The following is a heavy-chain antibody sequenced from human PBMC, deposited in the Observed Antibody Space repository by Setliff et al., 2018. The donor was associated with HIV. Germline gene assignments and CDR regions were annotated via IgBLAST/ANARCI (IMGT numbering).Heavy chain of an antibody. J-gene: IGHJ2*01. V-gene: IGHV4-61*09. Sequence: PSETLSLTCTVSGDSTTRGSYYWSWIRQPAGKGLEWIGHIYTSGKTHYSPSLKSPITITAATSKNRFSLNLSSVTAADTAVYYCARAAYSGTYLWEPATDLWGRGTLVTVSS. CDR3: ARAAYSGTYLWEPATDL. CDR2: IYTSGKT. D-gene: IGHD1-26*01. CDR1: GDSTTRGSYY.